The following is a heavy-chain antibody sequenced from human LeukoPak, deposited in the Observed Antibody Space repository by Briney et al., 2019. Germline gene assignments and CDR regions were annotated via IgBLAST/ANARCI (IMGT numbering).Heavy chain of an antibody. D-gene: IGHD1-26*01. Sequence: GGSLRLSCAASGFTFSGFAMSWVRRTPGKGLEWVSGISGSGDNTLYADSVKGRFTISRDNSNNTLYLEMTSLRAEDTAIYYCATMKEHRLHKYYMDVWGQGTTVTVSS. V-gene: IGHV3-23*01. CDR1: GFTFSGFA. CDR3: ATMKEHRLHKYYMDV. CDR2: ISGSGDNT. J-gene: IGHJ6*01.